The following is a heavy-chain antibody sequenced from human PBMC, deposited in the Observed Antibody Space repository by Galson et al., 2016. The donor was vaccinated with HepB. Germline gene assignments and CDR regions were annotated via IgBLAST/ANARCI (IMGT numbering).Heavy chain of an antibody. CDR1: GFTFNNYG. CDR3: AREYYDFWSGPILY. Sequence: SLRLSCAASGFTFNNYGMHWVRQAPGKGLEWVADIWYDGSKKNYGDSVKGRFTISRDNSKNTLYLQMDSLRGEDTAMYYCAREYYDFWSGPILYWGQGTLVTVSS. D-gene: IGHD3-3*01. CDR2: IWYDGSKK. V-gene: IGHV3-33*01. J-gene: IGHJ4*02.